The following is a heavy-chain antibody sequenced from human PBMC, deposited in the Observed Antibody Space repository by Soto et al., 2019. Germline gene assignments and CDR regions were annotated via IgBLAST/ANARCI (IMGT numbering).Heavy chain of an antibody. Sequence: SVKVSCKASGGTFSSYTISWVRQAPGQGLEWMGRIIPILGIANYAQKFQGRVTITADKSTSTAYMELSSLRSEDTAVYYCASSMVYAIYFDDWGQGTLVTVSS. CDR1: GGTFSSYT. J-gene: IGHJ4*02. D-gene: IGHD2-8*01. CDR2: IIPILGIA. V-gene: IGHV1-69*02. CDR3: ASSMVYAIYFDD.